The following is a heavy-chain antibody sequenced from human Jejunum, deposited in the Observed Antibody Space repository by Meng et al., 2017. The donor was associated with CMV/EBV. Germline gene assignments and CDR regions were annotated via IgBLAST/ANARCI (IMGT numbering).Heavy chain of an antibody. CDR3: ARPRFSPDNRGYVF. D-gene: IGHD3-3*01. CDR1: GFTFREFL. J-gene: IGHJ4*02. V-gene: IGHV3-11*05. Sequence: VEVVEVGGGLGQAWGVLRLSWGALGFTFREFLMSLICPASGKGLEVISNIRGRSTSTNYADSVKGRFTISRDNVNKLLYLQMDSLRVEDTAMYYCARPRFSPDNRGYVFWGQGTLVTVSS. CDR2: IRGRSTST.